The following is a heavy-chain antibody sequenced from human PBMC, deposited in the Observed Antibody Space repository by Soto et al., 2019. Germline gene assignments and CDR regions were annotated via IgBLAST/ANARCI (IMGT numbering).Heavy chain of an antibody. V-gene: IGHV4-59*01. CDR2: ISYTGRP. CDR3: ARGGTYSDLLIRDRFDP. Sequence: QVQLQESGPGLVKPSETLSLTCTVSGGSMNNYYWNWIRQPPGKGLEWIGYISYTGRPNYNPSLESRVTVSVDTSKNQFSLKLSSVTAADTAIYYCARGGTYSDLLIRDRFDPWGQGTLVTVSS. D-gene: IGHD6-13*01. J-gene: IGHJ5*02. CDR1: GGSMNNYY.